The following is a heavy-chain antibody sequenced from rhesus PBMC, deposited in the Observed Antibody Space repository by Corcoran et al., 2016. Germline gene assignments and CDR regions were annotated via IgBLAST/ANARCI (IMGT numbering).Heavy chain of an antibody. CDR1: GGSISSGYSY. CDR2: ITYSGST. Sequence: QVQLQESGPGLVKPSETLSLTCAVSGGSISSGYSYWSWIRHPPGKGLEWIGYITYSGSTRYNPSLKSRVTMSRDTSKNQCSLKLSAVTAADTAVYYCARDRDITMIVVPYDYWGQGVLVTVSS. D-gene: IGHD3-28*01. V-gene: IGHV4-122*02. CDR3: ARDRDITMIVVPYDY. J-gene: IGHJ4*01.